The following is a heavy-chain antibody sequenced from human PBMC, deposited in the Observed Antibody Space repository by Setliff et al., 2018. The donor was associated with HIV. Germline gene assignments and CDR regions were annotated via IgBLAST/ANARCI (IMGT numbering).Heavy chain of an antibody. Sequence: PSETLSLTCTVSGYSISSGYYWGWIRQPPGKGLEWIGSVFHSGSTYYNPSLKSRVTMSVDTSKNQFSLKLSSVTAADTAVYYCARTPQEVVVVAATRPYYYYYMDVWGKGTTVTGLL. CDR1: GYSISSGYY. D-gene: IGHD2-15*01. CDR2: VFHSGST. V-gene: IGHV4-38-2*02. CDR3: ARTPQEVVVVAATRPYYYYYMDV. J-gene: IGHJ6*03.